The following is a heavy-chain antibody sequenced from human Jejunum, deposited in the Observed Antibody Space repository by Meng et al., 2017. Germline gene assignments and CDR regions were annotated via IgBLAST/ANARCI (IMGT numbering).Heavy chain of an antibody. J-gene: IGHJ4*02. CDR3: ARYRSGSSDY. CDR2: IWFDGSKT. D-gene: IGHD6-19*01. V-gene: IGHV3-33*01. CDR1: GCTFRIYG. Sequence: GHLVESGGGVCQPWTSLRLSCAASGCTFRIYGMNWVRQAPGKGLEWVAVIWFDGSKTYYADSVKGRFTVSRDNSKNTLYFQMNSLRADDTAVYYCARYRSGSSDYWGPGTLVTVSS.